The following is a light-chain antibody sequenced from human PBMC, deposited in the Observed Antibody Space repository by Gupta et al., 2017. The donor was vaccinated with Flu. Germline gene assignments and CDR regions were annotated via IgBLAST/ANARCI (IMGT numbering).Light chain of an antibody. CDR2: HAS. CDR1: QNIGES. V-gene: IGKV1-39*01. J-gene: IGKJ5*01. Sequence: DIQLPQSPSSLSAAVGDRVTLTCRATQNIGESLNWYQQRPGQSPTPLIYHASTLGSGVPSRFSGSGSGTDFTLAINNLQPEDFATYHYQQTYISPFTFGQGTRLDI. CDR3: QQTYISPFT.